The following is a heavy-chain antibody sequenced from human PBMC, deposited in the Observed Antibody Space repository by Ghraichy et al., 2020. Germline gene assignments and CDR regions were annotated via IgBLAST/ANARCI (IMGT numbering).Heavy chain of an antibody. V-gene: IGHV3-33*01. CDR2: IWYNGGNK. CDR3: ARADYYDSSGYYSRLLDY. CDR1: GFRFSNYG. J-gene: IGHJ4*02. D-gene: IGHD3-22*01. Sequence: GESPNISCAASGFRFSNYGMHWVRQAPGKGLEWVALIWYNGGNKYYADSVKGRFSISRDNSKNTLYLEMNSLRAEDTAVYYCARADYYDSSGYYSRLLDYWGQGTLVTFSS.